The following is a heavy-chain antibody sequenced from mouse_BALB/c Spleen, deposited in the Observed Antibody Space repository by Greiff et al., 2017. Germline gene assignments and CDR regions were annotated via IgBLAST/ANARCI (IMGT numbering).Heavy chain of an antibody. CDR2: IWSGGST. CDR1: GFSLTSYG. D-gene: IGHD1-2*01. Sequence: QVQLKESGPGLVQPSQSLSITCTVSGFSLTSYGVHWVRQSPGKGLEWLGVIWSGGSTDYNAAFISRLSISKDNSKSQVFFKMNSLQANDTAIYYCARNLIHYYGYAAFAYWGQGTLVTVSA. J-gene: IGHJ3*01. CDR3: ARNLIHYYGYAAFAY. V-gene: IGHV2-2*02.